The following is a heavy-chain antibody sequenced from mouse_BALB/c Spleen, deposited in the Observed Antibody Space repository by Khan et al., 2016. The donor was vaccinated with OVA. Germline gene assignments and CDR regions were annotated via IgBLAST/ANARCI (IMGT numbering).Heavy chain of an antibody. V-gene: IGHV1-4*01. J-gene: IGHJ4*01. Sequence: VQLQQSGAELARPGASVKMSCKASGYTFTSHTMHWVKQRPGQGVEWIGYINPRSDYTQYNQKFNDKATLTADISSSTAYMQLSSLTSEDSAVYYCARRTTEYALDYWGQGTSVTVSS. CDR1: GYTFTSHT. D-gene: IGHD2-14*01. CDR2: INPRSDYT. CDR3: ARRTTEYALDY.